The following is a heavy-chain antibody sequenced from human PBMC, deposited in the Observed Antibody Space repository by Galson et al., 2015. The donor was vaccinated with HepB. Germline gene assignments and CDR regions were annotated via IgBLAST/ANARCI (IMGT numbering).Heavy chain of an antibody. D-gene: IGHD6-19*01. V-gene: IGHV3-7*03. CDR2: IRQDGSEK. Sequence: SLRLSCAAPGFTFSSYWMSWVRQAPGKGLEWVANIRQDGSEKYYVDPVKGRFTISRDNSKNTLYLQMNSLRAEDTAVYYCAKRTATPHSSGWVYYFDYWGQGTLVTVSS. CDR3: AKRTATPHSSGWVYYFDY. J-gene: IGHJ4*02. CDR1: GFTFSSYW.